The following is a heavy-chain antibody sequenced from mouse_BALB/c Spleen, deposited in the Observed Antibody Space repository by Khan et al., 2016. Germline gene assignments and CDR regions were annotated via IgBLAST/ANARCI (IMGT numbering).Heavy chain of an antibody. CDR3: ARAGYYGYLAY. D-gene: IGHD1-1*01. V-gene: IGHV4-1*02. J-gene: IGHJ3*01. Sequence: VPLLASGGGLVQPGGSLKLSCAASGFDFSRYWMSWVRQAPGKGLEWIGEINPDSSTINYTQSLQDKFIISRDNAKNTLYLQMSKVRSEDTALYYCARAGYYGYLAYWGQGTLVTVSA. CDR1: GFDFSRYW. CDR2: INPDSSTI.